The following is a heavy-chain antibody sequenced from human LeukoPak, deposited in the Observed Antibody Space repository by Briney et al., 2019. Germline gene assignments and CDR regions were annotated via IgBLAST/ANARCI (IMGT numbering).Heavy chain of an antibody. D-gene: IGHD3-9*01. Sequence: SETLSLTCTVSGYSISSDYYWGWIRQPPGKRLEWIGSIYHSGSTYYNPSLKSHVTISVDTSKNQFSLRLNSVTAADTAVYYCARVQADILTGYPDAFDIWGQGTTVTVSS. CDR2: IYHSGST. J-gene: IGHJ3*02. CDR1: GYSISSDYY. CDR3: ARVQADILTGYPDAFDI. V-gene: IGHV4-38-2*02.